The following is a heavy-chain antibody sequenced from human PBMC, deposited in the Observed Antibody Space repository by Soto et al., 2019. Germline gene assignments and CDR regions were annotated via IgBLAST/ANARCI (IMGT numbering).Heavy chain of an antibody. Sequence: GASVKVSCKASGGTFSSYGINWVRQAPGQGLEWMGGVIPLFGAANYAQKFQGRVTITADASSSIVYMELSSLRSEDTAVYYCAREQHDPYDSSGYYFNWFDPWGQGTLVNVSS. CDR1: GGTFSSYG. CDR2: VIPLFGAA. CDR3: AREQHDPYDSSGYYFNWFDP. D-gene: IGHD3-22*01. J-gene: IGHJ5*02. V-gene: IGHV1-69*13.